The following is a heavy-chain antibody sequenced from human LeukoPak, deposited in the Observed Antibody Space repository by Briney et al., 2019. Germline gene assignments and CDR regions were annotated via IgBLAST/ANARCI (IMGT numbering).Heavy chain of an antibody. CDR1: GFTFSSYG. D-gene: IGHD2-2*01. Sequence: SCKACGFTFSSYGMHWVRQAPGKGLEWVAVISYDGSNEYYADSVKGRFTISRDNSKNTLYLQMNSLRAEDTAVYYCAKDRLMAVVVVPAAMPYYYGMDVWGQGTTVTVSS. V-gene: IGHV3-30*18. J-gene: IGHJ6*02. CDR3: AKDRLMAVVVVPAAMPYYYGMDV. CDR2: ISYDGSNE.